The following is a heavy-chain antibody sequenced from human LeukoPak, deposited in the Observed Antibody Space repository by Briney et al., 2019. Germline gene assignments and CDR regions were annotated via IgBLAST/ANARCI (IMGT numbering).Heavy chain of an antibody. CDR3: ARDDGWLGWFDP. V-gene: IGHV3-23*01. CDR1: GFTFSSYA. J-gene: IGHJ5*02. D-gene: IGHD6-19*01. Sequence: QSGGSLRLSCAASGFTFSSYAMSWVRQAPGKGLEWVSAISGSGGSTYYADSVKGRFTISRDNSKNTLYLQMNSLRAEDTAVYYCARDDGWLGWFDPWGQGTLVTVSS. CDR2: ISGSGGST.